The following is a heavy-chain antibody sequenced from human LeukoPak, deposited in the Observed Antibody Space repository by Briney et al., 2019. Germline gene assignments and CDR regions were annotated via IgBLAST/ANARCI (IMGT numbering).Heavy chain of an antibody. V-gene: IGHV3-21*01. CDR3: ARFLWPNDVVVVAATHYYYYGMDV. CDR2: ISSSSSYI. Sequence: GGSLRLSCAASGFTFSSYSMNWVRQAPGKGLEWVSSISSSSSYIYYADSVKGRFTISRDNAKNSLYLQMNSLRAEDTAVYYCARFLWPNDVVVVAATHYYYYGMDVWGQGTTVTVSS. J-gene: IGHJ6*02. D-gene: IGHD2-15*01. CDR1: GFTFSSYS.